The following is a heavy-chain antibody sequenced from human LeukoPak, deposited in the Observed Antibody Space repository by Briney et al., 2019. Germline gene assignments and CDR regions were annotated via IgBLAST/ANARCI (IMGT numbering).Heavy chain of an antibody. CDR3: ARDKGDYDFWSGYYPTDWFDP. CDR2: ISSSSSNI. CDR1: GFTFSSYS. D-gene: IGHD3-3*01. J-gene: IGHJ5*02. V-gene: IGHV3-21*01. Sequence: GGSLRLSCAASGFTFSSYSMNWVRQAPGKGLEWVSSISSSSSNIYYADSVKGRFTISRDNAKNSLYLQMNSLRAEDTAVYYCARDKGDYDFWSGYYPTDWFDPWGQGTLVTVSS.